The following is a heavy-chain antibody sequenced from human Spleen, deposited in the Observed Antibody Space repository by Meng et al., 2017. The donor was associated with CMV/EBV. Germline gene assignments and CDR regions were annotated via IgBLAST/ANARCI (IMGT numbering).Heavy chain of an antibody. J-gene: IGHJ4*02. CDR2: ISGSGGST. CDR1: GFTFSSYA. Sequence: GESLKISCAASGFTFSSYAMSWVRQAPGKGLEWVSAISGSGGSTYYADSVKGRFTISRDNSKNTLYLQMNSLRAEDTAVYYCARGGGPFDYWGQGTLVTVSS. CDR3: ARGGGPFDY. D-gene: IGHD2-15*01. V-gene: IGHV3-23*01.